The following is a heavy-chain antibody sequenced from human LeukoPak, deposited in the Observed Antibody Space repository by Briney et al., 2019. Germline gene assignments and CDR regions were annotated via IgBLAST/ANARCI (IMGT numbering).Heavy chain of an antibody. V-gene: IGHV3-23*01. Sequence: GRSLRLSCAASGFTFSSYAMSWVRQAPGKGLEWVSAISGSGGSTYYADSVKGRFTISRDNSKNTLYLQMNSLRAEDTAVYYCAKTLSSYDFWSGYPNSAYFDYWGQGTLVTVSS. J-gene: IGHJ4*02. D-gene: IGHD3-3*01. CDR3: AKTLSSYDFWSGYPNSAYFDY. CDR1: GFTFSSYA. CDR2: ISGSGGST.